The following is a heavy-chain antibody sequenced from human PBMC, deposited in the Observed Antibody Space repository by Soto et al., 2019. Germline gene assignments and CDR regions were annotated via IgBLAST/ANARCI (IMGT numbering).Heavy chain of an antibody. Sequence: PGGSLRLSCAASGFTLSIHWMTWVHQAPGKGLEWVANIKQDGSEKYYVDSVRGRFTISRDNAKNSLDLQMNSLRAEDTAVYYCARGNGIVATGKIVYWGQGTLVTVSS. D-gene: IGHD1-1*01. CDR3: ARGNGIVATGKIVY. J-gene: IGHJ4*02. V-gene: IGHV3-7*04. CDR1: GFTLSIHW. CDR2: IKQDGSEK.